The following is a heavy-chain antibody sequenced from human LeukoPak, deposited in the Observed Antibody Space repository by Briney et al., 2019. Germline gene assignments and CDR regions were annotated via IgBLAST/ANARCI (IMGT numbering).Heavy chain of an antibody. J-gene: IGHJ4*02. Sequence: SETLSLTCTVSGGSISNYYWSWIRQPAGEGLEWIGRMYASGSTSYNPSLKSRVTMSGDTSKNQFSLKLSSVPAADTAVYYCAASTEGLQVDYWGQGTLVTVSS. CDR1: GGSISNYY. CDR2: MYASGST. D-gene: IGHD5-24*01. V-gene: IGHV4-4*07. CDR3: AASTEGLQVDY.